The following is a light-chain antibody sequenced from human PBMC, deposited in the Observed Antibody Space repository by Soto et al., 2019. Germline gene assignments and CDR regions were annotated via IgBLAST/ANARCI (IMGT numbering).Light chain of an antibody. J-gene: IGKJ3*01. CDR3: QQANSFPFT. CDR2: AAS. V-gene: IGKV1-12*01. CDR1: QDISSW. Sequence: DVPMTQSPSSVSASVGDRLTITCRASQDISSWLAWYQQKPGKAPKLLIYAASSLQSGVPSRFSGSGSGTDFTLTITSLQPEDFATYYCQQANSFPFTFGPGTKVDIK.